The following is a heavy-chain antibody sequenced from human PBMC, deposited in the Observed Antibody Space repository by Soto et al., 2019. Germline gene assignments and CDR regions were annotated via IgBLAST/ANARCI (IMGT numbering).Heavy chain of an antibody. CDR2: IYHSGTT. D-gene: IGHD6-13*01. CDR3: ARSLLTSSWYAGS. CDR1: GYSISSGYY. J-gene: IGHJ5*02. V-gene: IGHV4-38-2*01. Sequence: LSLTCVVSGYSISSGYYWGWIRQPPGKGLEWIGSIYHSGTTYYNPSLKSRVTISLDTSRNQFSLKLTSVTAADTAVYYCARSLLTSSWYAGSWGQGTLVTVSS.